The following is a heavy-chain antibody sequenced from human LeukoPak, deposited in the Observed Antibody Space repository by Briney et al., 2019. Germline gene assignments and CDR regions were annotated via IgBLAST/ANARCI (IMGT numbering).Heavy chain of an antibody. Sequence: GGSLRLSCAASGFTVSSNYMSWVRQAPGKGLEWVSVIYSGGSTYYADSVKGRFTISRDNSKNTLYLQMNSLRAEDTAVYYCARGDPMNLNDAFDIWGQGTMVTVSS. D-gene: IGHD1-26*01. V-gene: IGHV3-53*01. J-gene: IGHJ3*02. CDR1: GFTVSSNY. CDR2: IYSGGST. CDR3: ARGDPMNLNDAFDI.